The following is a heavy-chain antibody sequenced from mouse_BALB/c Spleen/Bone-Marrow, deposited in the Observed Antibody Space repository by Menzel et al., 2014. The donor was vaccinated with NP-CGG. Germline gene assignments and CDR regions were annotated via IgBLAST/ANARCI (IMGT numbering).Heavy chain of an antibody. V-gene: IGHV1-7*01. D-gene: IGHD2-4*01. J-gene: IGHJ4*01. CDR1: GYTFTNYW. Sequence: QVQLQQSGAELAKPGASVKMSCKASGYTFTNYWMYWVKQRPGQGLEWIGYIKVSTGYTEYNQKFKDKATLTADKSSSTAYMQLSSQTSEDSAGYYCARDYYYAMDDWGQGTSVTVSS. CDR2: IKVSTGYT. CDR3: ARDYYYAMDD.